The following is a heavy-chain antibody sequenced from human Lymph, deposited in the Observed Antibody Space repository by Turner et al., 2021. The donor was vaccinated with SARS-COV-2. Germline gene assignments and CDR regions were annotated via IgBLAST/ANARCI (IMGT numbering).Heavy chain of an antibody. CDR3: ASAAQLTVWFDP. J-gene: IGHJ5*02. CDR2: MNQNSGNT. CDR1: GYTFTSYD. V-gene: IGHV1-8*01. D-gene: IGHD6-25*01. Sequence: VQQVQSGAEVKKPGASVKFSCKASGYTFTSYDINWVRQDTGQGLEWMGWMNQNSGNTGYAQKFQGRVTMTRNTSISTAYMELSSLRSEDTAVYYCASAAQLTVWFDPWGQGTLVTVSS.